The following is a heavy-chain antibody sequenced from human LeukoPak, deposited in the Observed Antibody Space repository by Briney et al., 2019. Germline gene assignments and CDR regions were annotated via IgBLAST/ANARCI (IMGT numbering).Heavy chain of an antibody. V-gene: IGHV5-51*01. D-gene: IGHD2-15*01. CDR2: IYPGNSDT. Sequence: GESLKISCKGSGYGFTSYWIGWWRQMPGKALEWMGIIYPGNSDTRYIPSFQGQVTISADKSINTPYLKWSSLKASDTAMYYCASAYCSGGSCYSGRAFDIWGQGTMVTVSS. CDR3: ASAYCSGGSCYSGRAFDI. J-gene: IGHJ3*02. CDR1: GYGFTSYW.